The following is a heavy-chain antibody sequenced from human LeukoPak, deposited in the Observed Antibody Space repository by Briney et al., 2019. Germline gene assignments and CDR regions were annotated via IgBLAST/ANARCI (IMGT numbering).Heavy chain of an antibody. CDR1: GGSISSGGYY. D-gene: IGHD2-15*01. CDR2: IYYSGST. J-gene: IGHJ6*02. CDR3: ARVVVVAATRYYYYYYGMDV. Sequence: PSETLSLTCTVSGGSISSGGYYWRWLRQHPGTGLEWIGYIYYSGSTYYNPSLKSRVTISVDTSKNQFSLKLSSVTAADTAVYYCARVVVVAATRYYYYYYGMDVWGQGTTVTVSS. V-gene: IGHV4-31*03.